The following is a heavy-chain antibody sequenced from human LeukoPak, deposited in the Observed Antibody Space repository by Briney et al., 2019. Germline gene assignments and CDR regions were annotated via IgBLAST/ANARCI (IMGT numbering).Heavy chain of an antibody. CDR2: IYSKTKGGTT. D-gene: IGHD2-21*02. CDR1: GFPFNNAW. J-gene: IGHJ4*01. CDR3: PTAPGGDGRERYFDS. V-gene: IGHV3-15*01. Sequence: PGGSLRLSCAASGFPFNNAWMSWVRQAPGKGLEWVGRIYSKTKGGTTDYGAPVKGRFTISRDDAKTMVYLQMNSLKTEDTAVYSCPTAPGGDGRERYFDSRGPGPLVTVPS.